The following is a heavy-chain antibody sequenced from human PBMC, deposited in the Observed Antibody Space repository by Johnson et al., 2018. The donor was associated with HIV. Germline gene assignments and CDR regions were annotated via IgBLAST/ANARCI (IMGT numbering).Heavy chain of an antibody. CDR2: ISYDGSNK. CDR3: ARDLSRGRFCSGCSRYSGDAFDI. Sequence: QVQLVESGGGVVQPGRSLRLSCAASGFTFSSYAMHWVRQAPDKGLEWVAVISYDGSNKYYADSVKGRFTISRDNSKNTLYLQMNSLRAEDTAVYYCARDLSRGRFCSGCSRYSGDAFDIWGQGTMVTVSS. D-gene: IGHD2-15*01. J-gene: IGHJ3*02. CDR1: GFTFSSYA. V-gene: IGHV3-30*03.